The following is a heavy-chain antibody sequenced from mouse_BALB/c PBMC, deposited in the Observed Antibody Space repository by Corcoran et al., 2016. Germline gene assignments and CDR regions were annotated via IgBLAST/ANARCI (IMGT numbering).Heavy chain of an antibody. J-gene: IGHJ4*01. CDR1: GYSFTSYY. Sequence: QVQLQQSGPELVKPGASVKISCKASGYSFTSYYIHWVKQRPGQGLEWIGWIFPGSGNTKYNEKFKGKATLTADTYSSTAYMQLSSLTSEDSAVYFCARSYDYDYAMDYWGQGTSVTVSS. D-gene: IGHD2-4*01. CDR2: IFPGSGNT. V-gene: IGHV1-66*01. CDR3: ARSYDYDYAMDY.